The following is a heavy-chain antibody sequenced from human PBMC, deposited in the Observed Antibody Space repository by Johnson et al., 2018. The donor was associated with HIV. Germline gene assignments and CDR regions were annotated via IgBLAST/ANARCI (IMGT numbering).Heavy chain of an antibody. CDR3: ARDESYRKYAPTAFDM. CDR2: IKQDGSEK. CDR1: GFTFNSYW. Sequence: EVQLMESGGGLVQPGGSLRLSCAVSGFTFNSYWMNWVRQGPGKGLEWVANIKQDGSEKHYVDSVKGRFTISRDNAKKSLYLQMNSLRAEDTAVYYCARDESYRKYAPTAFDMWGQGTMVVVSS. V-gene: IGHV3-7*05. J-gene: IGHJ3*02. D-gene: IGHD1-14*01.